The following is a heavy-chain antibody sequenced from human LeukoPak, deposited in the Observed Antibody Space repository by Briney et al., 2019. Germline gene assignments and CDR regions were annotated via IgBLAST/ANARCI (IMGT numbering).Heavy chain of an antibody. CDR3: ARTGSTTEPNWFDP. J-gene: IGHJ5*02. Sequence: PSETLSLTCTVSGGSITGDYWSWIRQPPGKGLEWIGYIYYSGSADYNPSLKSRVTISVDTSKNQFSLRLSSVTAADTAVYYCARTGSTTEPNWFDPWGQGTLVTVSS. V-gene: IGHV4-59*01. D-gene: IGHD1/OR15-1a*01. CDR2: IYYSGSA. CDR1: GGSITGDY.